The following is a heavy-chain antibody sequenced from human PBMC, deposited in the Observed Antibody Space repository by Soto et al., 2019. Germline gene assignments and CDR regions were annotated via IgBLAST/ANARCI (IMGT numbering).Heavy chain of an antibody. Sequence: GGSLRLSCAASDLTVSSKYMTWVRQAPGKXLEWVSVIYSDGSTYYADSVQGRFTISRDNSKNTLYLQMNSLRAEDTAVYYCAREIAVADPSGFYYYGMDVWGQGTTVTVSS. CDR2: IYSDGST. J-gene: IGHJ6*02. CDR3: AREIAVADPSGFYYYGMDV. V-gene: IGHV3-53*01. CDR1: DLTVSSKY. D-gene: IGHD6-19*01.